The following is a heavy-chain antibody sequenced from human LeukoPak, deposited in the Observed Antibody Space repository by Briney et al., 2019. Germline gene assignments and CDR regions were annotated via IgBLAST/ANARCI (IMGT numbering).Heavy chain of an antibody. J-gene: IGHJ4*02. CDR1: GGSISSGDYY. CDR2: IYYSGST. CDR3: ARSPTIITGTPTGDYFDY. D-gene: IGHD1-20*01. Sequence: PSETLSLTCTVSGGSISSGDYYWSWIRQPPGKGLEWIGYIYYSGSTYYNPSLKSRVTISVDTSKNQFSLKLSSVTAADTAVYYCARSPTIITGTPTGDYFDYWGQGTLVTVSS. V-gene: IGHV4-30-4*08.